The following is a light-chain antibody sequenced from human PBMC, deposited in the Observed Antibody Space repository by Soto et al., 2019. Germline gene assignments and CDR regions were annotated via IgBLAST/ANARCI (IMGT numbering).Light chain of an antibody. CDR1: QNISSY. Sequence: DIQMTQSPSSLSASVGDRVAITCRASQNISSYLNWYQQRPGKTPKLLIYAASNLQSGVPSRFSGSGSGTDFTLTISSLQPEDFATYYCQQSYSTPLTFGGGTKVEIK. CDR2: AAS. CDR3: QQSYSTPLT. V-gene: IGKV1-39*01. J-gene: IGKJ4*01.